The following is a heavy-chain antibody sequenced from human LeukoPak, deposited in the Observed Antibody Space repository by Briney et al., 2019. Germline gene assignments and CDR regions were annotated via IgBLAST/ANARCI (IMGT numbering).Heavy chain of an antibody. J-gene: IGHJ3*02. CDR1: GDSISAFY. CDR3: ARGGARGSSAFDI. Sequence: PSETLSLTCTVSGDSISAFYWSWIRQPPGKGLEWIGYIYYSGSTSYNPPLKSRVTILIETSKNQFSLKLRSVTAADTAVYYCARGGARGSSAFDIWGQGTMVTVSS. D-gene: IGHD3-10*01. V-gene: IGHV4-59*01. CDR2: IYYSGST.